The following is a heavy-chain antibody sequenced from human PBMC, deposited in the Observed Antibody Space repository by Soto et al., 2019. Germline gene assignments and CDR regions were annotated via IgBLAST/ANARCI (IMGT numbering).Heavy chain of an antibody. D-gene: IGHD3-10*01. CDR2: INWNGGST. CDR3: ARAGHGSGSYPWAFDI. V-gene: IGHV3-20*04. J-gene: IGHJ3*02. CDR1: GFTFDDYG. Sequence: PGGSLRLSCAASGFTFDDYGMSWVRQAPGKGLEWVSGINWNGGSTGYADSVKGRFTISRDNAKNSLYLQMNSLRAEDTALYYCARAGHGSGSYPWAFDIWGQGTMVTVSS.